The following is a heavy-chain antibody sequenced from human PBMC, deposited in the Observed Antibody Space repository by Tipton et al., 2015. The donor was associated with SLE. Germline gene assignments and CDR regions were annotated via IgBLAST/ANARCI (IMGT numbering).Heavy chain of an antibody. V-gene: IGHV4-59*01. CDR1: GGSISSYY. D-gene: IGHD3-22*01. CDR3: ARYYYDSSATFDY. Sequence: LRLSCTVSGGSISSYYWSWIRQPPGKGLEWIGYIYYSESTNYNPSLKSRVTISVDTSKNQFSLKLSSVTAADTAVYYCARYYYDSSATFDYWGQGTLVTVSS. J-gene: IGHJ4*02. CDR2: IYYSEST.